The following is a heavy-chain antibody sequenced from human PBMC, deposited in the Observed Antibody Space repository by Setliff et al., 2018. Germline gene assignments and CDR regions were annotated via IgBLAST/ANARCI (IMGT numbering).Heavy chain of an antibody. CDR1: GGTFSSYG. CDR3: ARVSRTIVGARGFDH. V-gene: IGHV1-69*13. J-gene: IGHJ4*02. CDR2: IIPIFGTA. D-gene: IGHD1-26*01. Sequence: SVKVSCKASGGTFSSYGISWVRQAPGQGLEWMGGIIPIFGTANYAQKFQGRVAITADESTSTAYMELSSLRSEDTAVYYCARVSRTIVGARGFDHWGQGTLVTVS.